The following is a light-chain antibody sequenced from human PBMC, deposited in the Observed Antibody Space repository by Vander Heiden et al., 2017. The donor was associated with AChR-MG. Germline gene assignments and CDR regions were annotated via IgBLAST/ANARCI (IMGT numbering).Light chain of an antibody. J-gene: IGKJ2*01. CDR2: AAS. CDR1: QSISSY. CDR3: QRRDSTPRT. Sequence: DIQMTQSPSSLSASVGDRVTITCRASQSISSYLNWYQQKPGKAPKLLIYAASSLQSGVPSRFSGSGSGTDFTLTISRLQPEDFATYYCQRRDSTPRTFGQRTKLEIK. V-gene: IGKV1-39*01.